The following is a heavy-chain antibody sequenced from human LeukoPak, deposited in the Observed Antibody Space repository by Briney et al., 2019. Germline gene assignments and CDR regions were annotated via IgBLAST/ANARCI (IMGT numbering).Heavy chain of an antibody. CDR3: ARGGGNTGDNFDY. CDR2: IIPILGIA. Sequence: SVKVSCKASGGTFSSYAISWVRQAPGQGLEWMGWIIPILGIANYAQKFQGRVTITADKSKSTAYMELSSLRSEDTAVNYCARGGGNTGDNFDYWGQGTRVSVSS. D-gene: IGHD4-23*01. V-gene: IGHV1-69*10. CDR1: GGTFSSYA. J-gene: IGHJ4*02.